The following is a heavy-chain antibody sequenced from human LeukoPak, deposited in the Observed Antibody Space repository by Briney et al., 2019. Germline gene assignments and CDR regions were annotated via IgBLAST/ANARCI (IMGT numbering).Heavy chain of an antibody. Sequence: PSETLSLTCTVSGGSISSSSYYWGWIRQPPGKGLEWIGSIYYSGSTNYNPSLKSRVTISVDTSKNQFSLKLSSVTAADTAVYYCARGSVLLWFGESTNYFDYWGQGTLVTVSS. CDR2: IYYSGST. CDR1: GGSISSSSYY. V-gene: IGHV4-39*07. CDR3: ARGSVLLWFGESTNYFDY. D-gene: IGHD3-10*01. J-gene: IGHJ4*02.